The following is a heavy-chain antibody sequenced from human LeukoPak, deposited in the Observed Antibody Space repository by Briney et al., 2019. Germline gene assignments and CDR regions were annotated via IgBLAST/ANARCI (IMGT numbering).Heavy chain of an antibody. J-gene: IGHJ4*02. D-gene: IGHD3-22*01. Sequence: SETLSLTCTVSGGSISSSSYYWTWIRQSPGKGLEWIGHTYYSGNTNYNPSLKSRVTISIDTSKNQFSLKLSSVTAADTAVYYCTRGRAYYDSTGYYYWGRGILVTVSS. CDR3: TRGRAYYDSTGYYY. CDR1: GGSISSSSYY. V-gene: IGHV4-61*01. CDR2: TYYSGNT.